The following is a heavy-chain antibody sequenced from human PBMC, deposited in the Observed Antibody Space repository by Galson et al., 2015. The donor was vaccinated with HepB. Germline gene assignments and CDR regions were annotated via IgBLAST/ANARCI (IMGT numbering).Heavy chain of an antibody. D-gene: IGHD3-10*01. CDR2: ISAYNGNT. J-gene: IGHJ3*02. V-gene: IGHV1-18*01. Sequence: SVKVSCKASGYTFTSYGISWVRQAPGQGLEWMGWISAYNGNTNYAQKLQGRVTMTTDTSTSTAYMELRSLRSDDTAVYYCARDRFTMVRGVIGAFDIWGQGTMVTVSS. CDR3: ARDRFTMVRGVIGAFDI. CDR1: GYTFTSYG.